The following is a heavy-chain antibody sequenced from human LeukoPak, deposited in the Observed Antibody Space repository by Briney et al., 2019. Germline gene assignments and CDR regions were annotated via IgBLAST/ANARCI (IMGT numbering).Heavy chain of an antibody. CDR2: ISSSSSTI. J-gene: IGHJ4*02. V-gene: IGHV3-48*04. CDR3: ARRSPVEDYVPLRYFDY. Sequence: GGSLRLSCAASGFTFSSYSMNWVRQAPGKGLEWVSYISSSSSTIYYADSVKGRFTISRDNAKNSLYLQMNSLRAEDTAVYYCARRSPVEDYVPLRYFDYWGQGTLVTVSS. D-gene: IGHD4-17*01. CDR1: GFTFSSYS.